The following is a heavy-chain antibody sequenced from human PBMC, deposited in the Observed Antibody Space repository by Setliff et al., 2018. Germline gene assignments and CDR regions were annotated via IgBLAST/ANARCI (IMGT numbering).Heavy chain of an antibody. V-gene: IGHV4-34*01. CDR1: GGSFSDYY. J-gene: IGHJ6*03. Sequence: PSETLSLTCAVSGGSFSDYYWTWIRQPPGKGLEWIGEINHRGSTNYNPSLKGRATLSIDASKRQFSLKLTSVTAADPAVYYCARMSGFQYMDVWGKGTTVTVSS. CDR3: ARMSGFQYMDV. CDR2: INHRGST. D-gene: IGHD3-3*01.